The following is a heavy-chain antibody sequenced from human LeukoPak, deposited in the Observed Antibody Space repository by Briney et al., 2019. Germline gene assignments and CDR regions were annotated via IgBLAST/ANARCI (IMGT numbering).Heavy chain of an antibody. V-gene: IGHV4-59*12. Sequence: SETLSLTCTVSGGSISSYYWSWIRQPPGKGLEWIGYIYYSGSTNYNPSLKSQVTISVDTSKNQFSLKLSSVTAADTAVYYCARLGVTVTYFDYWGQGTLVTVSS. CDR1: GGSISSYY. CDR3: ARLGVTVTYFDY. J-gene: IGHJ4*02. CDR2: IYYSGST. D-gene: IGHD4-17*01.